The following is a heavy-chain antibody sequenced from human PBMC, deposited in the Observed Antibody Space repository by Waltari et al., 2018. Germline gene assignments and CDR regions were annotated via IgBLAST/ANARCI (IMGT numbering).Heavy chain of an antibody. Sequence: QVQLVQSGAEVKKPGSSVNVSCKASGGTFSSYAISWVRQAPGQGFEGMGGIIPSFGTANYAQKFQGRVTITTDESTSTAYMELSSLRAEDTAVYYCARGDDSTRDAFDIWGQGTMVTVSS. CDR2: IIPSFGTA. J-gene: IGHJ3*02. V-gene: IGHV1-69*05. CDR3: ARGDDSTRDAFDI. D-gene: IGHD2-2*01. CDR1: GGTFSSYA.